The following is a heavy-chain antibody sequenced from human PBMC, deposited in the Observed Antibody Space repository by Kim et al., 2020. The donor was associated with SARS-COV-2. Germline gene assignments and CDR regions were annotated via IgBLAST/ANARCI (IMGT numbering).Heavy chain of an antibody. CDR3: ASDVSVGATSPQRSY. D-gene: IGHD1-26*01. CDR2: IIPIFGTA. V-gene: IGHV1-69*13. J-gene: IGHJ4*02. Sequence: SVKVSCKASGGTFSSYAISWVRQAPGQGLEWMGGIIPIFGTANYAQKFQGRVTITADESTSTAYMELSSLRSEDTAVYYCASDVSVGATSPQRSYWGQGTLVTVSS. CDR1: GGTFSSYA.